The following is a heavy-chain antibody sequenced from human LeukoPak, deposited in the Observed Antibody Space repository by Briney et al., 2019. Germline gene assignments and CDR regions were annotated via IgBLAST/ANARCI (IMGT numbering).Heavy chain of an antibody. D-gene: IGHD1-26*01. V-gene: IGHV3-7*01. J-gene: IGHJ5*02. CDR2: IKQDGSEK. CDR3: ARDRGSYYSGWFDP. CDR1: GFTFSSYW. Sequence: GGSLRLSCAASGFTFSSYWMSWVRQAPGKGLEWVANIKQDGSEKYYVDSVKGRFTISGDNAKNSLYLQMNSLRAEDTAVYYCARDRGSYYSGWFDPWGQGTLVTVSS.